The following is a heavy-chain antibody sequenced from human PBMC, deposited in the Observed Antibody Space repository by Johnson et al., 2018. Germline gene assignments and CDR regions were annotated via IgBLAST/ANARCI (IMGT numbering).Heavy chain of an antibody. Sequence: VQLVESGGGLVQPGGSLRLSCAASGFTFSSYAMSWVRQAPGKGLEWVSTISAGGSAYYADSVKGRFTLSRDNSKNTLSLQMNSLRSEDTAMYYCARSIQGDAFDIWGQGTMVTVSS. V-gene: IGHV3-23*04. CDR3: ARSIQGDAFDI. CDR2: ISAGGSA. CDR1: GFTFSSYA. J-gene: IGHJ3*02. D-gene: IGHD2-21*01.